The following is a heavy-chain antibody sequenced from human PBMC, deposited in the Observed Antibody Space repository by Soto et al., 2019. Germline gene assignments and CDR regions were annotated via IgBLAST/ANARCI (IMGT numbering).Heavy chain of an antibody. J-gene: IGHJ4*02. V-gene: IGHV3-30*03. Sequence: GGSLRLSCAASGFTFSSYGMHWVRQAPGKGLEWVAVISYDGSNKYYADSVKGRFTISRDNSKNTLYLQMNSLRAEDTAVYYCARAVPVRNYFDYWGQGTLVTVSS. D-gene: IGHD1-1*01. CDR2: ISYDGSNK. CDR3: ARAVPVRNYFDY. CDR1: GFTFSSYG.